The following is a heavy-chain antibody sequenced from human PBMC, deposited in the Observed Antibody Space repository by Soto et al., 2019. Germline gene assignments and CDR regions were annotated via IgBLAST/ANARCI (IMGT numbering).Heavy chain of an antibody. CDR2: ISAYNGNT. J-gene: IGHJ3*02. D-gene: IGHD6-19*01. V-gene: IGHV1-18*01. Sequence: ASVKVSCKASGYTFTSYGISWVRQAPGQGLEWMGWISAYNGNTNYAQKLQGRVTMTTDTSTSTAYMELRSLRSDDTAVYYCARGERQWLVRYAFDIWGQGTMVTVSS. CDR1: GYTFTSYG. CDR3: ARGERQWLVRYAFDI.